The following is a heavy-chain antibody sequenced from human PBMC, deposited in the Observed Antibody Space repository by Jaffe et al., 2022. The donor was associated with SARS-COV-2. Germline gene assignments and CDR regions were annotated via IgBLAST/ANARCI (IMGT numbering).Heavy chain of an antibody. J-gene: IGHJ5*02. CDR3: AHRLVDFWSGYGGFDP. CDR1: GFSLSTSGVG. CDR2: IYWDDDK. Sequence: QITLKESGPTLVKPTQTLTLTCTFSGFSLSTSGVGVGWIRQPPGKALEWLALIYWDDDKRYSPSLKSRLTITKDTSKNQVVLTMTNMDPVDTATYYCAHRLVDFWSGYGGFDPWGQGTLVTVSS. V-gene: IGHV2-5*02. D-gene: IGHD3-3*01.